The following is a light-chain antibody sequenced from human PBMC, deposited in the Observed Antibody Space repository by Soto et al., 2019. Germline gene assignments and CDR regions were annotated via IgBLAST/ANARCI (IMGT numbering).Light chain of an antibody. CDR1: SSDVGGYNY. CDR2: EVS. Sequence: QSALTQPASVSGSPGQSITISCTGTSSDVGGYNYVSWYQQHAGKAPKLMIYEVSNRPSGVSNRFSGFKSGNTASLTISGLQAEDDADYYCSSYTSSSTVVFGGGTKLTVL. J-gene: IGLJ2*01. CDR3: SSYTSSSTVV. V-gene: IGLV2-14*01.